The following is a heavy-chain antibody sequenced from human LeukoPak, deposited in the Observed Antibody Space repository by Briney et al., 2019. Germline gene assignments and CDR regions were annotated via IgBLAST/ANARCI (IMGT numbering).Heavy chain of an antibody. J-gene: IGHJ5*02. CDR3: AAQGYCSDGSCS. D-gene: IGHD2-15*01. V-gene: IGHV3-20*04. Sequence: GGSLRLSCAASGFTFGDYGMSWVRQAPGKGLEWGCGINWNGGSTGYADSVKGRFTISRDNAKNSLYLQMNSLRAEDTAFYSCAAQGYCSDGSCSWGQGTLVTVSS. CDR1: GFTFGDYG. CDR2: INWNGGST.